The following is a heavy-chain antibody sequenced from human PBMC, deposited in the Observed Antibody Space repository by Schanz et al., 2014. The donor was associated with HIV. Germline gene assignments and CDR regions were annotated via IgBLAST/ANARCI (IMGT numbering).Heavy chain of an antibody. CDR1: GFTFGDYP. J-gene: IGHJ4*02. Sequence: EVQLVESGGGLLKPGRSLRLSCTASGFTFGDYPMSWVRQAPGKGLEWVSSISESGGRTYYADSVNGRFTISRDNSKNTLYLQMTTLRIDDTAVYYCAKPEYDSRGNSQSHFDYWGQGTLVSVSS. D-gene: IGHD3-22*01. CDR3: AKPEYDSRGNSQSHFDY. V-gene: IGHV3-23*04. CDR2: ISESGGRT.